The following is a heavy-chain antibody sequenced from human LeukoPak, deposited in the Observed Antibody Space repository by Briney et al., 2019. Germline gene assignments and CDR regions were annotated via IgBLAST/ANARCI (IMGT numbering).Heavy chain of an antibody. CDR2: IYYSGIT. CDR3: ARGVGGAPFHFDS. V-gene: IGHV4-59*08. CDR1: GGSISSYY. Sequence: SETLSLTCAVSGGSISSYYWTWIRQPPGKGLECIGYIYYSGITNYNPSLKSRVTISVDTTKNQFSLKLSSVTAADTAVYYCARGVGGAPFHFDSWARGTLVTISS. D-gene: IGHD1-26*01. J-gene: IGHJ4*02.